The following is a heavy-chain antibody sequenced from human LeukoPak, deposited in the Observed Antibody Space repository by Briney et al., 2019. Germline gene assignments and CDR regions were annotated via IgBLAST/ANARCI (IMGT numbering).Heavy chain of an antibody. Sequence: ASVKVSCKASGYTFTSYDINWVRQATGQGLEWMGWMNPNIGNTGYAQKFQGRVNMTRNTSISTAYMELSSLRSEDTAVYYCAREEIGIAAAGTFDPGGQGTRVSVST. D-gene: IGHD6-13*01. CDR1: GYTFTSYD. CDR2: MNPNIGNT. V-gene: IGHV1-8*01. J-gene: IGHJ5*02. CDR3: AREEIGIAAAGTFDP.